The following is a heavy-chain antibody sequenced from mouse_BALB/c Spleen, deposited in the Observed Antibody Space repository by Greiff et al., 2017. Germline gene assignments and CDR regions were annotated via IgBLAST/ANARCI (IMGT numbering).Heavy chain of an antibody. Sequence: EVMLVESGGGLVQPGGSLKLSCAASGFTFSSYGMSWVRQTPDKRLELVATINSNGGSTYYPDSVKGRFTISRDNAKNTLYLQMSSLKSEDTAMYYCARDDVYYEGYFDVWGAGTTFTVSS. J-gene: IGHJ1*01. CDR1: GFTFSSYG. D-gene: IGHD2-3*01. V-gene: IGHV5-6-3*01. CDR2: INSNGGST. CDR3: ARDDVYYEGYFDV.